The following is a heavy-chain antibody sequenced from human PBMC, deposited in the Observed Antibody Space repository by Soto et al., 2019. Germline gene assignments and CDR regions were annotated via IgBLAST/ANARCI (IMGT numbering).Heavy chain of an antibody. CDR2: ISYDGRNK. V-gene: IGHV3-30*18. Sequence: GGSLRLSCAASGFIFSAYGMNWVRQAPGKGLEWVAVISYDGRNKYFADSVKGRFTISRDNSKNTLYLQMNSLRAEDTAVYYCAKDRYSGSYGNVQYHYGMDVWGQGTTVTVSS. J-gene: IGHJ6*02. CDR1: GFIFSAYG. CDR3: AKDRYSGSYGNVQYHYGMDV. D-gene: IGHD1-26*01.